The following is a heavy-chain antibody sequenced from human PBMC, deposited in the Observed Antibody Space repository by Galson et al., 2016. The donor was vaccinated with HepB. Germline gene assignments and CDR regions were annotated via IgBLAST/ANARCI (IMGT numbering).Heavy chain of an antibody. CDR2: IRGSGGTT. D-gene: IGHD4-17*01. Sequence: SLRLSCAASGISFSSYAMSWVRQAPGKGLEWVSAIRGSGGTTYSADAVKGRFTISRDNSKNPLYLQMNSLRVDDTAIYYCAKAEMTTVTRFEHWGQGTLVTVSP. V-gene: IGHV3-23*01. CDR1: GISFSSYA. J-gene: IGHJ4*02. CDR3: AKAEMTTVTRFEH.